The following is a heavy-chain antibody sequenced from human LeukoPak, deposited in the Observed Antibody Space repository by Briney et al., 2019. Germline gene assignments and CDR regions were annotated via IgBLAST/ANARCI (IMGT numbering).Heavy chain of an antibody. V-gene: IGHV4-34*01. Sequence: SETLSLTCAVYGGSFSGYYWSWIRQPPRKGLEWIGEINHSGSTNYNPSLKSRVTISVDTSKNQFSLKLSSVTAADTAVYYCARSERGVRGVTIKFYYWGQGTLVTVSS. J-gene: IGHJ4*02. CDR1: GGSFSGYY. D-gene: IGHD3-10*01. CDR3: ARSERGVRGVTIKFYY. CDR2: INHSGST.